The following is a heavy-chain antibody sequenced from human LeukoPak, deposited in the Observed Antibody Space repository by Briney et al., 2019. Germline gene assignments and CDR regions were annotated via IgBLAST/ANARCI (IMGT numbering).Heavy chain of an antibody. Sequence: GGSLRLSCAASGFTFSSYWMSWVGQAPGKGREGVANIKQDGREKYYVDSVKGRFTISRDNAKNSLYLQMNSLRAEDTAVYYCAREHSSIGGMDVWGQGTTVTVSS. CDR3: AREHSSIGGMDV. CDR1: GFTFSSYW. J-gene: IGHJ6*02. CDR2: IKQDGREK. D-gene: IGHD2-15*01. V-gene: IGHV3-7*01.